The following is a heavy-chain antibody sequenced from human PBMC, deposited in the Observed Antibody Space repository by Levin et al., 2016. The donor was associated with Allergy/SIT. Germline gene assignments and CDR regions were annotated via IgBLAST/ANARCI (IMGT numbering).Heavy chain of an antibody. D-gene: IGHD3-3*01. Sequence: GSLRLSCTVSGGSISSNYWSWIRQPPGKGLEWIGYMYHRGSSNYNPSLKSRVTMSVNTTKNQFSLKLSSVTAADTAVYYCARVRDYDFWSGYYVFDYWGQGTLVTVSS. J-gene: IGHJ4*02. CDR3: ARVRDYDFWSGYYVFDY. CDR1: GGSISSNY. V-gene: IGHV4-59*01. CDR2: MYHRGSS.